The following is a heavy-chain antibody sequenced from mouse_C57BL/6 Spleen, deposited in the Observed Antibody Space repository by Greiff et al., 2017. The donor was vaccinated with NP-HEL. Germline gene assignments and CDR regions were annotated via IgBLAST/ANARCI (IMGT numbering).Heavy chain of an antibody. CDR1: GYSFTGYY. Sequence: EVQLQQSGPELVKPGASVKISCKASGYSFTGYYMNWVKQSPEKSLEWIGEINPSTGGTTYNQKFKAKATLTVDKSSSTAYMQLKSLTSEDSAVYYCARWDPYDGGFAYWGQGTLVTVSA. CDR2: INPSTGGT. V-gene: IGHV1-42*01. J-gene: IGHJ3*01. D-gene: IGHD2-12*01. CDR3: ARWDPYDGGFAY.